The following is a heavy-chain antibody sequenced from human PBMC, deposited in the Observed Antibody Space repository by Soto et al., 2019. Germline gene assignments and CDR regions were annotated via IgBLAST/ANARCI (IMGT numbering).Heavy chain of an antibody. CDR3: ARYCSGGSCHWSGDAFDI. Sequence: ASVKVSWKASGYTFTSYGISWVRQAPGQGLEWMGWISAYNGNTNYAQKLQGRVTMTTDTSTSTAYMELRSLRSDDTAVYYCARYCSGGSCHWSGDAFDIWGQGTMVTVSS. CDR2: ISAYNGNT. CDR1: GYTFTSYG. D-gene: IGHD2-15*01. J-gene: IGHJ3*02. V-gene: IGHV1-18*01.